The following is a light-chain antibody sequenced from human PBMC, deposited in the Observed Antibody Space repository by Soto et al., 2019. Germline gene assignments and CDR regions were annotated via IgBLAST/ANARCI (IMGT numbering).Light chain of an antibody. Sequence: VLTQSPGTLSLSPGERATLSCRASQSIRSTHLAWYQQKPGQSPRLLIYLSSSRATGIPDRFSGSGSGTDFTLSINSLEPDDFAVYYCQERGRWPRGSFGGGTKVEMK. CDR3: QERGRWPRGS. V-gene: IGKV3-20*01. CDR2: LSS. J-gene: IGKJ4*01. CDR1: QSIRSTH.